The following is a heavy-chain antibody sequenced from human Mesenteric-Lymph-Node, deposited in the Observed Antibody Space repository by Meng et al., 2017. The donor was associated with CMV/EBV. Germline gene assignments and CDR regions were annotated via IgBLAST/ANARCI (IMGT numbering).Heavy chain of an antibody. CDR2: IIPVFGPP. CDR3: ARDGCSSTSCPKYFQH. Sequence: SVKVSCKASGYIFSRYTITWVRQAPGQGLQWMGGIIPVFGPPNYAQLFQGRITITADESTSTAHMELSSLRSEDTAVYYCARDGCSSTSCPKYFQHWGQGTLVTVSS. V-gene: IGHV1-69*13. D-gene: IGHD2-2*01. J-gene: IGHJ1*01. CDR1: GYIFSRYT.